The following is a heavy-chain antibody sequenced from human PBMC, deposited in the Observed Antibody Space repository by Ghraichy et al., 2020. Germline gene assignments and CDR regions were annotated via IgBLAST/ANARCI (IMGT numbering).Heavy chain of an antibody. J-gene: IGHJ6*02. Sequence: GGSLRLSCAASGFTFSSYAMSWVRQAPGKGLEWVSAISGSGGSTYYADSVKGRFTISRDNSMNTLYLQMNSLRAEDTAVYYCAKEGRYCSSTSCYTWGYYYYGMDVWGQGTTVTVSS. CDR3: AKEGRYCSSTSCYTWGYYYYGMDV. V-gene: IGHV3-23*01. CDR2: ISGSGGST. CDR1: GFTFSSYA. D-gene: IGHD2-2*02.